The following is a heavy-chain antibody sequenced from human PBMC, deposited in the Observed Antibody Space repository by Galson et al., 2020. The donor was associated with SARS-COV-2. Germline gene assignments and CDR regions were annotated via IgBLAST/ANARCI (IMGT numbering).Heavy chain of an antibody. V-gene: IGHV1-18*01. CDR2: ISAYNGNT. J-gene: IGHJ6*03. CDR1: GYTFTSYG. D-gene: IGHD3-3*01. CDR3: ARDGDGITIFGVVTSYYYYYYMDV. Sequence: ASVKVSCKASGYTFTSYGISWVRQAPGQGLEWMGWISAYNGNTNYAQKLQGRVTMTTDTSTSTAYMELRSLRSDDTAVYYCARDGDGITIFGVVTSYYYYYYMDVWGKGTTVTVAS.